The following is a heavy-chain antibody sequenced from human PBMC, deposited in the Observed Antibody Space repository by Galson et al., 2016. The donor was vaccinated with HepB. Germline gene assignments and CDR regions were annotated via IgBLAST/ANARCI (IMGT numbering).Heavy chain of an antibody. D-gene: IGHD1-26*01. CDR2: IYWDEDK. V-gene: IGHV2-5*02. CDR3: ARRAIVGAHFDY. Sequence: PALVTPTQTLTLTCTFSGFSLSTSRLAVGWIRQPPGKALEWLAHIYWDEDKRYNPSLKSRLTITKDTSRNHVVLTMTNMDTVDTATYYCARRAIVGAHFDYWGQGILVTVSS. J-gene: IGHJ4*02. CDR1: GFSLSTSRLA.